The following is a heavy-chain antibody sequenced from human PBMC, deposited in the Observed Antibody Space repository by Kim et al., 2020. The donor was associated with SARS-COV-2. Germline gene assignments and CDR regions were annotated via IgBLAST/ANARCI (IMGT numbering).Heavy chain of an antibody. CDR2: IYHSGST. CDR3: ARDTVRGGTDV. D-gene: IGHD3-10*01. J-gene: IGHJ6*02. V-gene: IGHV4-59*11. Sequence: SETLSLTCTVSGASISSHYWNWIRQSPGRGLEWIGYIYHSGSTDYNPSLKSRVSMSIDVSKNQFTLRLRSVAAADSATYYCARDTVRGGTDVWGQGTTVTVSS. CDR1: GASISSHY.